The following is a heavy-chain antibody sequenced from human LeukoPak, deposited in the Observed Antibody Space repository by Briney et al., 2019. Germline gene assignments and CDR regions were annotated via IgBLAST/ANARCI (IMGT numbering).Heavy chain of an antibody. CDR3: AKDKKDIGRWLQSQDY. CDR1: GFTFSSYG. D-gene: IGHD5-24*01. CDR2: ISYDGSNK. J-gene: IGHJ4*02. Sequence: PGGSLRLSCAASGFTFSSYGMHWVRQAPGKGLEWVAVISYDGSNKYYADSVKGRFTISRDNSKNTLYLQMNSLRAEDTAVYYCAKDKKDIGRWLQSQDYWGQGTLVTVSS. V-gene: IGHV3-30*18.